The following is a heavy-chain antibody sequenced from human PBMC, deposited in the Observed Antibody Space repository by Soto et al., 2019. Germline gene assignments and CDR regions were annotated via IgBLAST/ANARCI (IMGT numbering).Heavy chain of an antibody. CDR1: GYSFTSYW. CDR3: ASSPRGYCSSTSCRELGNYYGMDV. J-gene: IGHJ6*02. Sequence: EVQLVQSGAEMKKPGESLRISCKGSGYSFTSYWISWVRQMPGKGLEWMGRIDPSDSYTNYSPSFQRHVTISADKSISTAYLQWSSLKASDTAMYYCASSPRGYCSSTSCRELGNYYGMDVWGQGTTVTVSS. V-gene: IGHV5-10-1*01. D-gene: IGHD2-2*01. CDR2: IDPSDSYT.